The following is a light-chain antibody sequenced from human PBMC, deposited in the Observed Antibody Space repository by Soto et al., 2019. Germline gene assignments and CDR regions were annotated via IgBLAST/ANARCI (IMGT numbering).Light chain of an antibody. J-gene: IGKJ4*01. CDR1: QSVSSY. V-gene: IGKV3-11*01. CDR2: DAS. CDR3: QQRSNWPFT. Sequence: EIVLTQSPATLSLSPGERATLSCRASQSVSSYLAWYQQKPGQAPRLLIYDASNRATAIPARFSSSGSGTDFTLTISSLEPEDFAVYYCQQRSNWPFTFGGGTKVEIK.